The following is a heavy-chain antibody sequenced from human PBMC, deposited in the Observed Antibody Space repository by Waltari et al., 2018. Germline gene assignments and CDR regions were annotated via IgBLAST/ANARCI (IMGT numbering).Heavy chain of an antibody. CDR2: VNNAGNP. J-gene: IGHJ4*02. Sequence: EVQLVETGGGFIQPGGSLRVSCAASGFVVSGNFMHWVRQAPGKGLGWVSIVNNAGNPVYADAVKGRFTISRDTSKNTLYLQMNSLRVEDTAMYYCVREAYLAAGFDFWGQGTPVTVSS. D-gene: IGHD6-25*01. V-gene: IGHV3-53*02. CDR1: GFVVSGNF. CDR3: VREAYLAAGFDF.